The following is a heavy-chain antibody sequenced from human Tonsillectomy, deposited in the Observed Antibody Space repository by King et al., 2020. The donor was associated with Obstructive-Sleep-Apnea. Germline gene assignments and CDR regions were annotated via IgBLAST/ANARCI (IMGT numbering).Heavy chain of an antibody. Sequence: VQLVESGGGLVQPGGSLRLSCAASGFTFSSYAMSWVRQAPGKGLEWVSAISGSGGSRYYADSVKGRFTISRDNSKKTLYLQMNSLRAEDTAVYYCAKGPLWFGELLPDYWGQGTLVTVSS. J-gene: IGHJ4*02. CDR1: GFTFSSYA. CDR2: ISGSGGSR. CDR3: AKGPLWFGELLPDY. V-gene: IGHV3-23*04. D-gene: IGHD3-10*01.